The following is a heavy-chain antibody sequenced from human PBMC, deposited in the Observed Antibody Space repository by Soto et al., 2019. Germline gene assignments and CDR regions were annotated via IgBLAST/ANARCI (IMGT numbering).Heavy chain of an antibody. V-gene: IGHV4-30-2*01. CDR2: IYHSGST. CDR1: GGSISRGGYS. CDR3: ARIAKGYGMDV. Sequence: QLQLQESGSGLVKPSQTLSLTCAVSGGSISRGGYSWSWIRQPPGKGLEWIGYIYHSGSTYYNPSLKSRVTISVDRSKNQFSLKLSSVTAADTAVYYCARIAKGYGMDVWGQGTTVTVSS. D-gene: IGHD6-13*01. J-gene: IGHJ6*02.